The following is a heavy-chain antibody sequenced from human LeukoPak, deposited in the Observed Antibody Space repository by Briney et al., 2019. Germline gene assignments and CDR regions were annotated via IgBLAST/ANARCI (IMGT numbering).Heavy chain of an antibody. J-gene: IGHJ4*02. CDR1: GFTFDDYG. Sequence: SGGSLRLSCAASGFTFDDYGMSWVRQAPGKGLEWVSGISGSGGSTYYADSVKGRFTISRDNSKNTLYLQMNSLRAEDTAVYYCARSYGSGSYWFDYWGQGTLVTVSS. D-gene: IGHD3-10*01. V-gene: IGHV3-23*01. CDR3: ARSYGSGSYWFDY. CDR2: ISGSGGST.